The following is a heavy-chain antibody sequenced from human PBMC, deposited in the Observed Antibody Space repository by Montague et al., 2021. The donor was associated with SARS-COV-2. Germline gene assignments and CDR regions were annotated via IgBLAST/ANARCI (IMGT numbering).Heavy chain of an antibody. D-gene: IGHD1-1*01. V-gene: IGHV3-21*01. CDR3: ARGSAYNWNGDDDAFDI. CDR1: GFTFGSYS. J-gene: IGHJ3*02. CDR2: ISSSSSYI. Sequence: SLRLSCAASGFTFGSYSMNWVRQAPGKGLEWVSSISSSSSYIYYADSVKGRFTISRDNAKNSLYLQMNSLRAEDTAVYYCARGSAYNWNGDDDAFDIWGQGTMVTVSS.